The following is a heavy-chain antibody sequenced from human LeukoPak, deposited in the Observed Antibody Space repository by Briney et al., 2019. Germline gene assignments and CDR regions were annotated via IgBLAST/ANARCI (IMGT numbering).Heavy chain of an antibody. D-gene: IGHD3-22*01. CDR1: GFTFSSYS. V-gene: IGHV3-21*01. CDR3: ARDFTASDSSGYRTVGFDY. Sequence: GGSLRLSCAASGFTFSSYSMNWVRQAPGKGLEWVSSISSSSSYIYYADSVKGRFTISRDNAKNSLYLQMNSLRAEDTAVYYCARDFTASDSSGYRTVGFDYWGQGTLVTVSS. CDR2: ISSSSSYI. J-gene: IGHJ4*01.